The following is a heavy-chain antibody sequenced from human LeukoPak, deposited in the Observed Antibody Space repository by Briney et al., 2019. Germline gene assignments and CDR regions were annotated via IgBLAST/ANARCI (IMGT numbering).Heavy chain of an antibody. CDR1: GFTFRNYD. Sequence: GGSLRLSCVPSGFTFRNYDMSWVRQAPGKGLEWVSFIGSSGSPTYYADSVKGRFTISRDNAKNSLYLQMSSLRVEDTAVYYCVKRVDYSEKYYFDSWGRGTLVTVSS. CDR3: VKRVDYSEKYYFDS. D-gene: IGHD4-11*01. J-gene: IGHJ4*02. CDR2: IGSSGSPT. V-gene: IGHV3-48*03.